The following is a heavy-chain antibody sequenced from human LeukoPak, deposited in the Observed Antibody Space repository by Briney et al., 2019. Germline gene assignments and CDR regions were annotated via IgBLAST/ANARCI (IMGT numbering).Heavy chain of an antibody. D-gene: IGHD3-10*01. CDR2: IYYSGST. CDR1: GGSISSYY. CDR3: AREFNGSPDY. V-gene: IGHV4-59*08. Sequence: PSETLSLTCTVSGGSISSYYWSWIRQPPGKGLEWIGYIYYSGSTNYNPSLKSRVTISVDTSKNQFSLKLSSVTAADTAMYYCAREFNGSPDYLGQGTLVTVSS. J-gene: IGHJ4*02.